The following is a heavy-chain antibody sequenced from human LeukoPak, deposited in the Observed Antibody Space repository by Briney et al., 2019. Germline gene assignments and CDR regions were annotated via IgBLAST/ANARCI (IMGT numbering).Heavy chain of an antibody. Sequence: SETLSLTCAVYGGSFSGYYWSWIRQPPGKGLEWIGEISHSGSTNYNPSLKSRVTISVDTSKNQFSLKLSSVTAADTAVYYCARARRYYYDSSGYYQGGHANRRHDAFDIWGQGTMVTVSS. D-gene: IGHD3-22*01. V-gene: IGHV4-34*01. CDR3: ARARRYYYDSSGYYQGGHANRRHDAFDI. CDR2: ISHSGST. J-gene: IGHJ3*02. CDR1: GGSFSGYY.